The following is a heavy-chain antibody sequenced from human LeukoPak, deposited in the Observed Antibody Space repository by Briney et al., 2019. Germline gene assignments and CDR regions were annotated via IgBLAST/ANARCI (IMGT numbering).Heavy chain of an antibody. V-gene: IGHV1-69*04. D-gene: IGHD4-17*01. CDR3: ARCINGDYGMDV. Sequence: ASVKVSFKASGGTFSSFAISWVRQAPGQGLEWMGRIIPILGIANYAQKFLGRVTITADKSTSTAYMELSSLRSEDTAVYYCARCINGDYGMDVWGQGTTATVSS. CDR2: IIPILGIA. CDR1: GGTFSSFA. J-gene: IGHJ6*02.